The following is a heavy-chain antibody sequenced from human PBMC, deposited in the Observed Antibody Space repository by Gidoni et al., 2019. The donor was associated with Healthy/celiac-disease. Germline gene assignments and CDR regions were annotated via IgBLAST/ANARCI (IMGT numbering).Heavy chain of an antibody. CDR3: AKSRERSAMVTTPFDY. V-gene: IGHV3-23*01. CDR2: ISGSGVST. CDR1: GFTFSSYA. J-gene: IGHJ4*02. Sequence: EVQLLEAGGGLVQPGGSLRLSCAASGFTFSSYAMSWVRQAPGKGLELVSAISGSGVSTYYADSVKGRFTISRDNSKNTLYLQMNGLRAEDTAVYYCAKSRERSAMVTTPFDYWGQGTLVTVSS. D-gene: IGHD5-18*01.